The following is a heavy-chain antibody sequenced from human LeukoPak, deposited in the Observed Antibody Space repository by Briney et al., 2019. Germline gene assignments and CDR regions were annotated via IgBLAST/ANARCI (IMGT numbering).Heavy chain of an antibody. J-gene: IGHJ4*02. V-gene: IGHV3-21*01. Sequence: PGGSLRLSCAASGFTFSSYWMSWVRQAPGKGLEWVSSISSSSSYIYYADSVKGRFTISRDNAKNSLYLQMNSLRAEDTAVYYCAAGGVANLDYWGQGTLVTVSS. D-gene: IGHD3-16*01. CDR3: AAGGVANLDY. CDR2: ISSSSSYI. CDR1: GFTFSSYW.